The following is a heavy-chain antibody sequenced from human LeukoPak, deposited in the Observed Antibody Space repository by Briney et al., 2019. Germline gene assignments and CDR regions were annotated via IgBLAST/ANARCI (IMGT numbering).Heavy chain of an antibody. CDR1: GGTFSSYA. CDR2: IIPIFGTA. CDR3: AGSLKFITMIPHY. V-gene: IGHV1-69*01. J-gene: IGHJ4*02. D-gene: IGHD3-22*01. Sequence: ASVKVSCKASGGTFSSYAISWVRQAPGQGLEWMGGIIPIFGTANYAQKFQGRVTITADESTSTAYMELSSLRSEDAAVFYCAGSLKFITMIPHYWGQGTLVTVSS.